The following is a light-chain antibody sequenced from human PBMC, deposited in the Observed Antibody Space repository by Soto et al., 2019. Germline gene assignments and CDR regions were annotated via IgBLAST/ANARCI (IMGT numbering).Light chain of an antibody. J-gene: IGLJ1*01. CDR3: CSYAGTYTFYV. Sequence: QSLLTKPRSVSGSPGQSLTISSPGTSIDVVGYNYVSWYQQHPGKAPKLMIYDVSKRPSGVPDRFSGSKSGNTASLTISGLQAEDDADYYCCSYAGTYTFYVFGTGTKVT. CDR1: SIDVVGYNY. CDR2: DVS. V-gene: IGLV2-11*01.